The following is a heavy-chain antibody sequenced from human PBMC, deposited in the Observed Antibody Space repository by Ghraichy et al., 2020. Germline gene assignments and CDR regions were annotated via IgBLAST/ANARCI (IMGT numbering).Heavy chain of an antibody. D-gene: IGHD6-19*01. Sequence: SETLSLTCAVSGGSISSYYWSWIRQPPGKGLEWIGYIYDSGTTNYNPSLKSRVTISLDTSKNQFSLKLSSVTAADTAVYYCASDKYSSGSDYFDYWAREPWSPSPQ. CDR2: IYDSGTT. J-gene: IGHJ4*02. CDR1: GGSISSYY. CDR3: ASDKYSSGSDYFDY. V-gene: IGHV4-59*01.